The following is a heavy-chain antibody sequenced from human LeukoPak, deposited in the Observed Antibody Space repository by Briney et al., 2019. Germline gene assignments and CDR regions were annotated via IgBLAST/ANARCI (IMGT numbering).Heavy chain of an antibody. Sequence: TSETLSLTCTVSGGSISSYYWSWIRQPPGKGLEWIGYIYYSGSTNYNPSLKSRVTISVDTSKNQFSLKLSPVTAADTAVYYCASLDWELRGGFDYWGQGTLVTVSS. J-gene: IGHJ4*02. CDR2: IYYSGST. V-gene: IGHV4-59*01. D-gene: IGHD1-26*01. CDR3: ASLDWELRGGFDY. CDR1: GGSISSYY.